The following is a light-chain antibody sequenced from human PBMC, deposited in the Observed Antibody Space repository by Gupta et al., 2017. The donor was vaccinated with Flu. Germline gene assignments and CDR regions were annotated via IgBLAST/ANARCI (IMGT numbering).Light chain of an antibody. J-gene: IGKJ4*01. Sequence: DIQMTQSPSTLSASVGDIVTITCRASQSISSWLAWYQQKPGKAPNLLIYKASSLESGVPSTFSGSGSGTEFTLTISSLQPDDFATYYCQEYNSYSLTFGGGTKVEIK. V-gene: IGKV1-5*03. CDR2: KAS. CDR1: QSISSW. CDR3: QEYNSYSLT.